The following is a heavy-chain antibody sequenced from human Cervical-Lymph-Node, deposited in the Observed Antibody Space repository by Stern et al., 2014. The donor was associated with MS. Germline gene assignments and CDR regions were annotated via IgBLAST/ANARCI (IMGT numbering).Heavy chain of an antibody. D-gene: IGHD3-3*01. V-gene: IGHV1-24*01. CDR2: FDPEDGET. Sequence: VHLVESGAEVKKPGASVKVSCKVSGYTLTELSMHWVRQAPGKGLEWMGGFDPEDGETIYAQKFQGRVTMTEDTSTDTAYMELSSLRSEDTAVYYCATDRDDFRRGYSAPSKGYGLDVWGQGTTVTVTS. CDR1: GYTLTELS. CDR3: ATDRDDFRRGYSAPSKGYGLDV. J-gene: IGHJ6*02.